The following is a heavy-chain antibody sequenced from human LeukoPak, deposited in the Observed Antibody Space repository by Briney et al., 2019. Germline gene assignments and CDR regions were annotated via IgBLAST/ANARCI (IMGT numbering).Heavy chain of an antibody. Sequence: GGSLRLSCAASGFTFSSYGMHWVRQAPGKGLEWVAVISYDGSNKYYADSVKGRFTISRDNSKNTLYLQMNSLRAEDTAVYYCAKGRPEDLVGPTEEDAFDIWGQGTMVTVSS. CDR2: ISYDGSNK. D-gene: IGHD1-26*01. CDR3: AKGRPEDLVGPTEEDAFDI. V-gene: IGHV3-30*18. CDR1: GFTFSSYG. J-gene: IGHJ3*02.